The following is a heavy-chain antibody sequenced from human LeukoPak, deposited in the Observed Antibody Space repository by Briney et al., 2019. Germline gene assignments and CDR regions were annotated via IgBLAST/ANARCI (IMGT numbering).Heavy chain of an antibody. D-gene: IGHD2-15*01. CDR3: AKEGGYCSSSSCSDYFDY. Sequence: GGSLRLSCTASGFTFGRHAMSWVRQAPGKGLEWVSTISGAGGSTYYAASVKGRFTISRDNSKDTLYLQVNSLRAEDTAVYFCAKEGGYCSSSSCSDYFDYWGQGTLVTVSS. J-gene: IGHJ4*02. CDR2: ISGAGGST. V-gene: IGHV3-23*01. CDR1: GFTFGRHA.